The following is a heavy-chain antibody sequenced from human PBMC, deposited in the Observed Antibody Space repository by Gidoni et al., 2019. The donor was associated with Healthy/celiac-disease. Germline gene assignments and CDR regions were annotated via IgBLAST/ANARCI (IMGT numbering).Heavy chain of an antibody. Sequence: QVQLVESGGGVVQPGRSLRLSCAASGFTFSSYGMHWVRQAPGKGLGWVAVIWYDGSNKYYADSVKGRFTISRDNSKNTLYLQMNSLRAEDTAVYYCAREKGGYCSSTSCYYYYGMDVWGQGTTVTVSS. CDR2: IWYDGSNK. CDR3: AREKGGYCSSTSCYYYYGMDV. V-gene: IGHV3-33*01. J-gene: IGHJ6*02. D-gene: IGHD2-2*01. CDR1: GFTFSSYG.